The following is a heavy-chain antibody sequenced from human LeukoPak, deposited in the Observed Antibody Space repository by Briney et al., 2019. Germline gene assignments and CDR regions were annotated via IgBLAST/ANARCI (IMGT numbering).Heavy chain of an antibody. CDR2: ITTSSSYI. V-gene: IGHV3-21*01. D-gene: IGHD2-15*01. J-gene: IGHJ6*03. Sequence: GGSLKLSCAASGFTFSTYYMNWVRQAPGKGLEWVSSITTSSSYIYYADSVKGRFTISRDNSKNTLYLLMNSLRAEDTAVYYCARQVVAYYYYYYMDVWGKGTTVTVSS. CDR1: GFTFSTYY. CDR3: ARQVVAYYYYYYMDV.